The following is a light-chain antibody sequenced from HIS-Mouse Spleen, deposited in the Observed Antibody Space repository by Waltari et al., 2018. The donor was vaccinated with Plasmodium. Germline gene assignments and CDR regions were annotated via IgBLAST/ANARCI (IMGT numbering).Light chain of an antibody. CDR3: SSYAGSNNLV. CDR1: SSDVGGYNY. J-gene: IGLJ2*01. CDR2: EVS. Sequence: QSALTQPPSASGSPGQSVTISCTRTSSDVGGYNYVSWYHKHPGKAPNLMIYEVSKRPSGGPDRFSGSKSGNTASLTVSGLQAEDEADYYGSSYAGSNNLVFGGGTKLTVL. V-gene: IGLV2-8*01.